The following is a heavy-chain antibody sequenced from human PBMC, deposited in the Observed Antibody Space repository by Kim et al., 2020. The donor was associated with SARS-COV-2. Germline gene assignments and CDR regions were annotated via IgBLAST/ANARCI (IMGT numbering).Heavy chain of an antibody. V-gene: IGHV3-23*01. Sequence: GGSTYDADCVMGRFTISRDNTQNTLYLQMNSLRAEDTAVYYCAKAVEIDYWGQGTLVTVSS. D-gene: IGHD2-15*01. CDR2: GGST. CDR3: AKAVEIDY. J-gene: IGHJ4*02.